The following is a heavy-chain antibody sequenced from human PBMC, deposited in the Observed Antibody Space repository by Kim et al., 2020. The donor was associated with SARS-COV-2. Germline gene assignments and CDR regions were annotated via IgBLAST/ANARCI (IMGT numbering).Heavy chain of an antibody. D-gene: IGHD5-18*01. J-gene: IGHJ4*02. CDR3: ARGDSGYSYGEYYFDY. V-gene: IGHV4-59*09. Sequence: SLKNRVTISVDPSKNQFALKVSSVTAADTAVYYCARGDSGYSYGEYYFDYWGQGTLVTVSS.